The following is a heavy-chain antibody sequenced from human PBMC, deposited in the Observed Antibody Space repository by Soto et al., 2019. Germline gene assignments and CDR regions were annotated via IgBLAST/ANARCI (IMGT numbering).Heavy chain of an antibody. D-gene: IGHD3-10*01. V-gene: IGHV5-51*01. J-gene: IGHJ6*02. Sequence: PGESLKISCKGSGYSFTSHWIGCVRQMPGKGLEWMGIIYPGDSDTRYSPSFQGQVTISADKSISTAYLQWSSLKASDTAMYYCASSYYYGSGSYSYYGMDVWGQGTTVTVSS. CDR3: ASSYYYGSGSYSYYGMDV. CDR2: IYPGDSDT. CDR1: GYSFTSHW.